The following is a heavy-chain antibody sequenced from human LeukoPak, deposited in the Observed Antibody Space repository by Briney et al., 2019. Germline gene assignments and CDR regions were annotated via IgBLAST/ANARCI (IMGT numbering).Heavy chain of an antibody. CDR2: TRNKANSYTT. D-gene: IGHD1-26*01. CDR1: GFTFSDHY. Sequence: GGSLRLSCAASGFTFSDHYMDWVRQAPGKGLEWVGRTRNKANSYTTEYPASVKGRFTISRDDSKNSLYLQMNSLKTEDTAVYYCARAGRSGSYADYWGQGTLVTVSS. CDR3: ARAGRSGSYADY. J-gene: IGHJ4*02. V-gene: IGHV3-72*01.